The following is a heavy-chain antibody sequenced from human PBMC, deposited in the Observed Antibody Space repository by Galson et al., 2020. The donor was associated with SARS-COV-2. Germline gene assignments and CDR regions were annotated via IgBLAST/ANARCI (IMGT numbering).Heavy chain of an antibody. D-gene: IGHD2-15*01. V-gene: IGHV4-59*01. Sequence: SETLSLTCTVSGGSISSYYWSWIRQPPGKGLEWIWYIYYSGSTNYNPSLKSRVTISVDTSKNQFSLKLSSVTAADTAVYYCARVVWVGAATPTTPFYYYYYMDVWGKGTTVTISS. CDR2: IYYSGST. CDR1: GGSISSYY. CDR3: ARVVWVGAATPTTPFYYYYYMDV. J-gene: IGHJ6*03.